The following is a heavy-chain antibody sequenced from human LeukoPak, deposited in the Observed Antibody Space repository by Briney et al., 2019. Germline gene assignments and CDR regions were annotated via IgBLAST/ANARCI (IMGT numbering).Heavy chain of an antibody. D-gene: IGHD2-15*01. CDR1: GFTVSSNY. Sequence: GGSLRLSCAASGFTVSSNYMSWVRQAPGKGLEWVSAISGSGGSTYYADSVKGRFTISRDNPKNTLYLQMNSLRAEDTAVYYCAKDEVVVAASFDYWGQGTLVTVSS. CDR2: ISGSGGST. J-gene: IGHJ4*02. CDR3: AKDEVVVAASFDY. V-gene: IGHV3-23*01.